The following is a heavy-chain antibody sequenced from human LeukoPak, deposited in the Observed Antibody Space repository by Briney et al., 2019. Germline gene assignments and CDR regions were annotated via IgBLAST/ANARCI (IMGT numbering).Heavy chain of an antibody. V-gene: IGHV3-23*01. CDR1: SFTFSNYA. D-gene: IGHD2-8*01. J-gene: IGHJ4*02. CDR2: ISGSGGET. CDR3: AKDRSCTNNICHGDSDY. Sequence: PGRSLRLSYAPASFTFSNYAMSWVRQATVNGLEWVSGISGSGGETYYSDAVKGRFTSCRDNSKNTLYLQMNSLRAEDTAVYYCAKDRSCTNNICHGDSDYWGQGTLVTVSS.